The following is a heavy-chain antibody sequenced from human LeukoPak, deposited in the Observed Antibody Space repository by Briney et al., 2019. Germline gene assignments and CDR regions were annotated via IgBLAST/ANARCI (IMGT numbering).Heavy chain of an antibody. J-gene: IGHJ3*02. CDR3: ARDLGVVVPAAIVEDAFDI. CDR2: IYYSGST. V-gene: IGHV4-30-4*01. Sequence: SQTLSLTCTVSGGSISSGDYYWSWIRQPPGKGLEWIGYIYYSGSTYYNPSLKSRVTRSVDTSKNQFSLTLSSVTAADTAVYYCARDLGVVVPAAIVEDAFDIWGQGTMVTVSS. D-gene: IGHD2-2*02. CDR1: GGSISSGDYY.